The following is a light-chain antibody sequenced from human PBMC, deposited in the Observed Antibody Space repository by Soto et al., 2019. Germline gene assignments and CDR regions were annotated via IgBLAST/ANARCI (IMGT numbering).Light chain of an antibody. V-gene: IGKV3-15*01. CDR1: QTVSSN. J-gene: IGKJ5*01. CDR2: DAS. CDR3: QQYNDWPIT. Sequence: SLASLSVSPGEKSALDCRASQTVSSNLAWYQQKPGQIPRLLIYDASTRATGIPARFSGSGSGTEFTLTISSLQSEDFAVYYCQQYNDWPITFGQGTLLEV.